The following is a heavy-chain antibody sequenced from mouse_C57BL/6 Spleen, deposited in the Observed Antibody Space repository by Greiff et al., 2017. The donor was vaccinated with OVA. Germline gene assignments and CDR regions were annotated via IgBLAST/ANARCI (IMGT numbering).Heavy chain of an antibody. J-gene: IGHJ2*01. D-gene: IGHD3-2*02. CDR2: IDPSDSYT. CDR3: ARFSSGPYYFDY. V-gene: IGHV1-69*01. Sequence: QVQLQQPGAELVMPGASVKLSCKASGYTFTSYWMHWVKQRPGQGLEWIGEIDPSDSYTNYNQKFKGKSTLTVDKSSSTAYMQLSSLTSEDSAVYYCARFSSGPYYFDYWGQGTTLTVSS. CDR1: GYTFTSYW.